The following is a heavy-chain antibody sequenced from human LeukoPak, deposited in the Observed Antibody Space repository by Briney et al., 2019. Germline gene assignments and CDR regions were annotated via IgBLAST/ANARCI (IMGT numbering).Heavy chain of an antibody. CDR2: ISGSGGST. V-gene: IGHV3-23*01. CDR1: GFTFSSYA. J-gene: IGHJ4*02. CDR3: AKSLSSRWYLLDY. D-gene: IGHD6-13*01. Sequence: AGGSLRLSCAASGFTFSSYAMSWVHQAPGKGLEWVSAISGSGGSTYYADSVKGRFTISRDNSKNTLYLQMNSLRGEDTAVYYCAKSLSSRWYLLDYWGQGTLVTVSS.